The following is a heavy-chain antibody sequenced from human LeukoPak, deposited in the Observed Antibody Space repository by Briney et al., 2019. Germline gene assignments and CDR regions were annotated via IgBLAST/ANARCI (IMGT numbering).Heavy chain of an antibody. J-gene: IGHJ4*02. V-gene: IGHV3-33*01. D-gene: IGHD6-19*01. CDR1: GFTFSSYG. Sequence: GSLRLSYAASGFTFSSYGMHWVRQAPGKGLEWVAVIWYDGSNKYYADSVKGRFTISRDNSKNTLYLQMNSLRAEDTAVYYCARTRNIYSSGWFIFDYWGQGTLVTVSS. CDR3: ARTRNIYSSGWFIFDY. CDR2: IWYDGSNK.